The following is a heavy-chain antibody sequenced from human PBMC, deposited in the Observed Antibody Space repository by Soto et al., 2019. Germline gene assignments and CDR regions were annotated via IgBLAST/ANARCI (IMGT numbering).Heavy chain of an antibody. CDR1: GYRFTSYW. V-gene: IGHV5-51*01. D-gene: IGHD3-22*01. Sequence: PGESLKISCKGPGYRFTSYWIAWVRQMPGKGLEWVGIVYPDDSDIRYSPSFQGQVTISADRSNSTAYLQWRSLKASDTAIYFCARHFDSSGYYPDYWGQGTQVTVSS. CDR3: ARHFDSSGYYPDY. CDR2: VYPDDSDI. J-gene: IGHJ4*02.